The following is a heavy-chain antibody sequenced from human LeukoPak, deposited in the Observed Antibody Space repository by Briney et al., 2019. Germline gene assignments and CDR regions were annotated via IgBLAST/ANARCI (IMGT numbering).Heavy chain of an antibody. J-gene: IGHJ4*02. Sequence: GRSLRLSCAASGFSFGDYAMHWVRQAPGKGLEWVSGITWNSDIKAYAGAVKGRFTVSRDNAKNSLYLQMNSLRAEDTAVYYCARSGYCSSTSCYPYYFDYWGQGALVTVSS. V-gene: IGHV3-9*01. CDR2: ITWNSDIK. D-gene: IGHD2-2*01. CDR3: ARSGYCSSTSCYPYYFDY. CDR1: GFSFGDYA.